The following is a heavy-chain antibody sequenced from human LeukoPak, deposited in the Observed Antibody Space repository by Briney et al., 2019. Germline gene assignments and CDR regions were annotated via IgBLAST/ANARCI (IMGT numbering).Heavy chain of an antibody. D-gene: IGHD1-26*01. CDR1: GFTFSSYA. V-gene: IGHV3-30*04. Sequence: GGSLRLSCAASGFTFSSYAMHWVRKAPGKGLEWVAVISYDGSNKYYADSVKGRFTISRDNSKNTLYLQMNSLRAEDTAVYYCARGEAALEDWGQGTLVTVSS. CDR3: ARGEAALED. CDR2: ISYDGSNK. J-gene: IGHJ4*02.